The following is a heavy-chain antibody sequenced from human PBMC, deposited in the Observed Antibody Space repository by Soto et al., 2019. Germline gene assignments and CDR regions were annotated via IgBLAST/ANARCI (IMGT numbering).Heavy chain of an antibody. CDR2: IWYDGSNK. V-gene: IGHV3-33*01. CDR1: VFTFSIYA. D-gene: IGHD5-12*01. Sequence: RGALIVSCASSVFTFSIYAMDWVRQAPGSGLDLVAVIWYDGSNKYYADSVKGRFTISRDNSKNTLYLQMNSLRAEDTAVYYCARDGIDIVATIRDYYYYGMDAWGQGTTVTVSS. J-gene: IGHJ6*01. CDR3: ARDGIDIVATIRDYYYYGMDA.